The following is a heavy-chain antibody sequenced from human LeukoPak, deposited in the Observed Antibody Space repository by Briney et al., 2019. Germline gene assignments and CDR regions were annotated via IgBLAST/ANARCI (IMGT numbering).Heavy chain of an antibody. J-gene: IGHJ1*01. CDR3: AKARYYDSSGLGQH. Sequence: QPGGSLRLSCAASGFTFSSSGMHWVRQAPGKGLELVSAISGSGGSTYYADSVKGRFTISTDNSKNTLYLQMNSLRAEDTAVYYCAKARYYDSSGLGQHWGQGTLVTVSS. CDR2: ISGSGGST. D-gene: IGHD3-22*01. CDR1: GFTFSSSG. V-gene: IGHV3-23*01.